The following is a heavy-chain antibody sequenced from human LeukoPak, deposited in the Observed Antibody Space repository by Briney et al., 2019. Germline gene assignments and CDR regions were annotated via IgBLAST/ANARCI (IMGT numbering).Heavy chain of an antibody. CDR2: ISGSGGST. CDR1: GFTFSSYA. CDR3: AKDRRAIAAHTNDY. D-gene: IGHD6-13*01. Sequence: GGSLRLSCAASGFTFSSYAMSWVRQAPGKGLEWVSAISGSGGSTYYADSVKGRYTISRDNSKNTLYLQMNSLRAEDTAVYYCAKDRRAIAAHTNDYWGQGTLVTVSS. V-gene: IGHV3-23*01. J-gene: IGHJ4*02.